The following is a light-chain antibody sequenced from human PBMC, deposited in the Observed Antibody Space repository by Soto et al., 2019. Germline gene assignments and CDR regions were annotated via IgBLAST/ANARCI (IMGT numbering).Light chain of an antibody. CDR2: AAS. CDR1: QGIRND. V-gene: IGKV1-6*01. CDR3: LQDYNYPRT. J-gene: IGKJ1*01. Sequence: AIQMTQSPSSLSASVGDRVTITCRASQGIRNDLGWYQQKPGKAPQLLIYAASSLQSGVPSRFSGSGSGTDFTLTISSLQPEDFAAYYCLQDYNYPRTFGQGTKVEIK.